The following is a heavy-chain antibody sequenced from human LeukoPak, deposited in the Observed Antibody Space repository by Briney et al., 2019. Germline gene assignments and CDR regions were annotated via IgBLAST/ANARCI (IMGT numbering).Heavy chain of an antibody. D-gene: IGHD6-19*01. CDR3: AREGQWLATFDY. CDR1: GFTFSSYE. Sequence: TGGSLRLSCAASGFTFSSYEMNWVRQAPGKGLEWVSYISSSGSTIYYADSVKGRFTISRDDAKNSLYLQMNSLRAEDTAVYYCAREGQWLATFDYWGQGTLVTVSS. V-gene: IGHV3-48*03. CDR2: ISSSGSTI. J-gene: IGHJ4*02.